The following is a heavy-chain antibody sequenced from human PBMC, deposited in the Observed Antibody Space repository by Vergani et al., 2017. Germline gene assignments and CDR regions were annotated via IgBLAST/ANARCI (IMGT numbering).Heavy chain of an antibody. CDR1: GFSLSTSGVG. V-gene: IGHV2-5*02. Sequence: QITLKESGPTLVKPTQPLTLTCTFSGFSLSTSGVGVGWIRQPPGKALEWLALIYWDDAKRYSPSLKSTLTNTKDTSKNQVVLTMTNMDPVDTATYDCAHRTSEEYVCGSYRATPNLFDPGRQGTLVTVSS. CDR3: AHRTSEEYVCGSYRATPNLFDP. J-gene: IGHJ5*02. CDR2: IYWDDAK. D-gene: IGHD3-16*02.